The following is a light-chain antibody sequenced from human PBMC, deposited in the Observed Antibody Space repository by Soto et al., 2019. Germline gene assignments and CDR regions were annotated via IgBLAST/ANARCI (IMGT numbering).Light chain of an antibody. CDR3: SSYTSSSTLV. Sequence: QSALTQPASVSGSPGQSITISCTGTSSDVGGYNYVAWYQQHPGKAPKLMIYEVSKRPSGVSNRFSGSKSGNTASLTISGLQAEDEAAYYCSSYTSSSTLVFGGGTKLTVL. V-gene: IGLV2-14*01. J-gene: IGLJ3*02. CDR1: SSDVGGYNY. CDR2: EVS.